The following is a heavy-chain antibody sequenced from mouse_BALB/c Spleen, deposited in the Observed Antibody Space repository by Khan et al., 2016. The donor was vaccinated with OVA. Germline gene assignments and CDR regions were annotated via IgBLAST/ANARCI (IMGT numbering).Heavy chain of an antibody. CDR3: ARGNYYGYAMDY. J-gene: IGHJ4*01. CDR1: GYSITSNYA. Sequence: EVQLQESGPGLVKPSQSLSLTCTVTGYSITSNYAWNWIRQFPGNKLEWMGYISYSGTTSYNPSLKSRISITRDTSKNQFFLQLNSVTTEDTATXCYARGNYYGYAMDYWGQGTSVTVSS. V-gene: IGHV3-2*02. D-gene: IGHD1-1*01. CDR2: ISYSGTT.